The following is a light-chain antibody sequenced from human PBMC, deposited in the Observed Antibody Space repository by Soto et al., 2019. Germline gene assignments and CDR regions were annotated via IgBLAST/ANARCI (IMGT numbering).Light chain of an antibody. CDR2: GAS. CDR3: QQYGSSIT. CDR1: QSVSSSY. V-gene: IGKV3-20*01. Sequence: EIVLTQSPGTLSLSPGERATLSCRASQSVSSSYLAWYQQKPGQAPRLLIYGASSRATGIPDRFSGSGSGTDFTLTISRLEPDDLAVYYCQQYGSSITFGQGTRLEIK. J-gene: IGKJ5*01.